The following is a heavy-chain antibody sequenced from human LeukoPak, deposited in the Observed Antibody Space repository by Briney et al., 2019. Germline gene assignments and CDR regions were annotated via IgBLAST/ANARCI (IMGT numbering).Heavy chain of an antibody. CDR3: VRADMIFGVIIEGY. J-gene: IGHJ4*02. CDR2: INTDGRST. CDR1: GFTFSSYW. D-gene: IGHD3-3*01. Sequence: TGGSESLLCAASGFTFSSYWMHWVRQAPGKGLVWVSHINTDGRSTSYADSVKGRFTISRDNAKNTLYLQMNSLRAEDTAVYYCVRADMIFGVIIEGYWGQATMFTDSS. V-gene: IGHV3-74*01.